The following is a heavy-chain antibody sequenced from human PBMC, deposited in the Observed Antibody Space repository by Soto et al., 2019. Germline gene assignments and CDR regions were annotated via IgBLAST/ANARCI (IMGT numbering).Heavy chain of an antibody. CDR3: ARDGDYDILTGYNWFDP. Sequence: LRLSCAASGFTFSSYSMNWVRQAPGKGLEWVSSISSSSSYIYYADSVKGRFTISRDNAKNSLYLQMNSLRAEDTAVYYCARDGDYDILTGYNWFDPWGQGTLVTVSS. CDR1: GFTFSSYS. J-gene: IGHJ5*02. D-gene: IGHD3-9*01. CDR2: ISSSSSYI. V-gene: IGHV3-21*01.